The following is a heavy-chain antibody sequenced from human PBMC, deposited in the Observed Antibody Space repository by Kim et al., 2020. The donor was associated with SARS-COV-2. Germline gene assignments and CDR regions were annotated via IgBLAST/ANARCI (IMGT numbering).Heavy chain of an antibody. J-gene: IGHJ6*02. CDR2: INHSGST. CDR3: ARGRGWSYCSSTSCYYYYYGMDV. V-gene: IGHV4-34*01. CDR1: GGSFSGYY. Sequence: SETLSLTCAVYGGSFSGYYWSWIRQPPGKGLEWIGEINHSGSTNYNPSLKSRVTISVDTSKNQFSLKLSSVTAADTAVYYCARGRGWSYCSSTSCYYYYYGMDVWGQGTTVTVSS. D-gene: IGHD2-2*01.